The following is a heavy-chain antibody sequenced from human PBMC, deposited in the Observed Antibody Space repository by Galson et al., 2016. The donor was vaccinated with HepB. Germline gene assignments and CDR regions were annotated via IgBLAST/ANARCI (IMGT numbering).Heavy chain of an antibody. D-gene: IGHD3-3*01. CDR2: ISGSDGKT. CDR3: SREGVVCELNS. V-gene: IGHV3-23*01. CDR1: GFPFSSDA. Sequence: SLRLSCAASGFPFSSDAMSWVRQAPGKGLEWVSAISGSDGKTYYAASVKGRFIISRDNSKNTLYLQMNNLRDEDTATVFCSREGVVCELNSWGPGALVTVSS. J-gene: IGHJ4*02.